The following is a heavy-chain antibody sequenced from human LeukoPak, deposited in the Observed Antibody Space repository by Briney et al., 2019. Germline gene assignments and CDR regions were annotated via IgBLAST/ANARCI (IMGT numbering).Heavy chain of an antibody. V-gene: IGHV3-9*01. J-gene: IGHJ3*02. Sequence: QAGGSLRLSCAASGFTFDDYAMHWVRQAPGKGLEWDSGISWNSGSIGYADSVKGRFTISRDNAKNSLYLQMNSLRAEDTALYYCAKGQIYGDYRADAFDIWGQGTMVTVSS. CDR3: AKGQIYGDYRADAFDI. CDR1: GFTFDDYA. D-gene: IGHD4-17*01. CDR2: ISWNSGSI.